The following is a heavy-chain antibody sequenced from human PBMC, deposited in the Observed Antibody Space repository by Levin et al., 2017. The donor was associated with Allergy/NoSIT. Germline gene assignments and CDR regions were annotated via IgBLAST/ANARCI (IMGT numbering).Heavy chain of an antibody. V-gene: IGHV3-7*01. CDR3: TRLYYRAAEKSFPGD. CDR1: EFTFSSYW. D-gene: IGHD3-10*01. J-gene: IGHJ4*02. Sequence: GESLKISCAASEFTFSSYWMSWVRQAPGKGLEWVAHIKPDGSDDYYVDSVKGRFTISRDNAKSSLFLQMNSLRAEDTAAYYCTRLYYRAAEKSFPGDWGQGTLVTVSS. CDR2: IKPDGSDD.